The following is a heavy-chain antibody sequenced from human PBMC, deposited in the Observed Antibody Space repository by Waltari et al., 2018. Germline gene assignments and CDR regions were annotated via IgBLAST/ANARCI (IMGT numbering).Heavy chain of an antibody. CDR3: ARDGHSYFYGSWSDY. J-gene: IGHJ4*02. CDR2: ISFDGNNI. V-gene: IGHV3-30*01. Sequence: QVQLVESGGGVVPPGKSLTLSCEVSGISVSSYAMHWVRQAPGKGLEWVAVISFDGNNIYFADSVKGRFTINRDNSKNTLSLQMNSLTPEDTAIYYCARDGHSYFYGSWSDYWGQGTLVTVSS. CDR1: GISVSSYA. D-gene: IGHD3-10*01.